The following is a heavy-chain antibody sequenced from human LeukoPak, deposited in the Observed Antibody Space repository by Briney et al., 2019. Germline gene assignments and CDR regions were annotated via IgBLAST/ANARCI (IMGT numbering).Heavy chain of an antibody. V-gene: IGHV4-34*01. CDR3: ARVLYGDYDY. Sequence: SETLSLTCAVYGGSFSGYYWSWIRQPPGKGLEWIGEINHSGSTNYNPSLKSRVTISVDTSKNQFSLKLGSVTAADTAVYYCARVLYGDYDYWGQGTLVTVSS. J-gene: IGHJ4*02. CDR1: GGSFSGYY. D-gene: IGHD4-17*01. CDR2: INHSGST.